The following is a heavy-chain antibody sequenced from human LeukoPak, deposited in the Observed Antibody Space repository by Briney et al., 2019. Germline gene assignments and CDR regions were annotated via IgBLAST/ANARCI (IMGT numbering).Heavy chain of an antibody. J-gene: IGHJ4*02. CDR1: GFTVSSNY. CDR3: ARDLVGSRGQIDY. Sequence: GGSLRLSCAASGFTVSSNYMSWVRQAPGKGLEWVSVIYSGGSTHYADSVKGRFTISRDNSKNMLYLQTNSLRAEDTAVYYCARDLVGSRGQIDYWGQGTLVTVSS. D-gene: IGHD1-26*01. V-gene: IGHV3-53*01. CDR2: IYSGGST.